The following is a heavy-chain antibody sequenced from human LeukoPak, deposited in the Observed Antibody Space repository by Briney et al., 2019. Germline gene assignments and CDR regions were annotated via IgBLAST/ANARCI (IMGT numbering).Heavy chain of an antibody. CDR3: ARVEDHYYGSGSYIWFDP. CDR1: GGSISSSSYY. D-gene: IGHD3-10*01. J-gene: IGHJ5*02. V-gene: IGHV4-61*05. CDR2: IYYSGST. Sequence: NPSETLSLTCTVSGGSISSSSYYWGWIRQPPGKGLEWIGYIYYSGSTNYNPSLKSRVTISVDTSKNQFSLKLSSVTAADTAVYYCARVEDHYYGSGSYIWFDPWGQGTLVTVSS.